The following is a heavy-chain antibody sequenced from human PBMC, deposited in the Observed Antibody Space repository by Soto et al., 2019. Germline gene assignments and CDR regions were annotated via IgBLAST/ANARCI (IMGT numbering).Heavy chain of an antibody. CDR2: MYHSGNT. CDR3: ARASASSMIRGVIIN. J-gene: IGHJ4*02. CDR1: GGSISSDNW. D-gene: IGHD3-10*01. V-gene: IGHV4-4*02. Sequence: QVQLQESGPGLVKPSGTLSLTCAVSGGSISSDNWWSWVRQPPGKGLEWIGEMYHSGNTNYNPSLKSRVTISVDKSKNQFSMKMTSVTAADTALYSCARASASSMIRGVIINWGQGTQVTVSS.